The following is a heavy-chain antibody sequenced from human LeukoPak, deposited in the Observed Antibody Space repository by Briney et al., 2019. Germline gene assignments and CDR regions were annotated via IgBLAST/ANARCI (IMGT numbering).Heavy chain of an antibody. J-gene: IGHJ5*02. CDR1: GFTFSSYE. V-gene: IGHV3-48*03. D-gene: IGHD1-26*01. CDR3: VRDRGQWELDH. CDR2: SSSSGGTI. Sequence: GGSLRLSCVASGFTFSSYEMDWVRQAPGKGLEWVSYSSSSGGTIYYADSVKGRFTISRDNAKNSLNLQMNSLRAEDTAVYYCVRDRGQWELDHWGQGTLVTVSS.